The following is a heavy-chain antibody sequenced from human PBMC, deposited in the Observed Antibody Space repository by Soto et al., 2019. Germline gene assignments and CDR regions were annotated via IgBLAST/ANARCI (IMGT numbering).Heavy chain of an antibody. CDR3: ARTYSSGFDY. D-gene: IGHD6-19*01. J-gene: IGHJ4*02. CDR1: GFTFSSYA. CDR2: ISYDGSNK. Sequence: GGSLRLSCAASGFTFSSYAMHWVRQAPGKGLEWVAIISYDGSNKYYADSVKGRFTISRDNSKNTLYLQMNSLRAEDTAVYYCARTYSSGFDYWGQGTLVTVSS. V-gene: IGHV3-30-3*01.